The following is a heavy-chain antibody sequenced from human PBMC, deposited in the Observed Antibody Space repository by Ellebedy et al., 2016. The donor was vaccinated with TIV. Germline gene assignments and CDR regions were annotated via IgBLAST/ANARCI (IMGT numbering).Heavy chain of an antibody. D-gene: IGHD3-10*01. CDR1: GPSVTGYY. Sequence: GSLRLXCPIYGPSVTGYYWSFIRQSPGMGLEWLGEVHHSGGTNYNPSLKGRVTISLDTSKNQLSLKLNSVTVADTAVYYCARDGCMVPAGPPAYFDLWGRGTLVTVSS. J-gene: IGHJ2*01. V-gene: IGHV4-34*01. CDR3: ARDGCMVPAGPPAYFDL. CDR2: VHHSGGT.